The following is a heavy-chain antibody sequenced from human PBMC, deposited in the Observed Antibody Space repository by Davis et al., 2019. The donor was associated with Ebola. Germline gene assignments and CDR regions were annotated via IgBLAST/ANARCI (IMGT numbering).Heavy chain of an antibody. CDR1: GFTFDDYA. D-gene: IGHD2-15*01. V-gene: IGHV3-23*01. CDR2: ISGSGGST. Sequence: GGSLRLSCTASGFTFDDYAMTWVRQAPGKGLEWVSAISGSGGSTYYADSVKGRFTISRDNSKNTLYLQMNSLRAEDTAVYYCAKGQTLVVVAATDYWGQGTLVTVSS. J-gene: IGHJ4*02. CDR3: AKGQTLVVVAATDY.